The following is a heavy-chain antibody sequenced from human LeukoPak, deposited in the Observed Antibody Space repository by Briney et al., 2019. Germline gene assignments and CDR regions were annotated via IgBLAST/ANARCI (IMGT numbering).Heavy chain of an antibody. CDR2: MNPDSGNT. D-gene: IGHD5-18*01. J-gene: IGHJ4*02. CDR1: RYTFSSYD. Sequence: ASVKVSCKAARYTFSSYDINWVRQAPGQGLEWMGWMNPDSGNTGYEQKFQGRVTMTRNTSISTAYMELGGLSSDDTAVYYCARDWVGDTAINWGQGTLVTVSS. CDR3: ARDWVGDTAIN. V-gene: IGHV1-8*01.